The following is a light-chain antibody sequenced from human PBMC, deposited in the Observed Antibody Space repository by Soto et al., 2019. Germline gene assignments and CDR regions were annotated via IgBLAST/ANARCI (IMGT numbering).Light chain of an antibody. CDR3: QSYDSSLSVVV. CDR2: ANS. V-gene: IGLV1-40*01. CDR1: SSNIGAGYD. Sequence: QSVLTQPPSVSGAPGHRVTISCTGSSSNIGAGYDVHWYQQLPGTAPKLLIYANSNRPSGVPDRFSASKSSTSASLAITGLQAEDEADYYCQSYDSSLSVVVFGGGTKLTVL. J-gene: IGLJ2*01.